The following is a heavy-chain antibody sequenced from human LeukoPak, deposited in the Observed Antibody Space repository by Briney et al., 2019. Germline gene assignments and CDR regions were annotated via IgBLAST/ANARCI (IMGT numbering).Heavy chain of an antibody. V-gene: IGHV4-61*02. Sequence: SQTLSLTCTVSGNSISSGDNYWSWIRQPAGKGLEWIGRIYTSGSTNYNPSLKSRVTMSVDTSKNQFSLKLSSVTAADTAVYYCARGSRYFDWSPSGWFDPWGQGALVTVSS. D-gene: IGHD3-9*01. CDR3: ARGSRYFDWSPSGWFDP. CDR2: IYTSGST. J-gene: IGHJ5*02. CDR1: GNSISSGDNY.